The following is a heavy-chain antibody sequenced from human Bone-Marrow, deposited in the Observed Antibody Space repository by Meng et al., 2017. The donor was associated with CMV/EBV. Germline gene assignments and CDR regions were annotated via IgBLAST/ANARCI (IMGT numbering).Heavy chain of an antibody. CDR2: IRYDGSNK. CDR1: GFTFSSYG. J-gene: IGHJ4*02. Sequence: GGSLRLSCAASGFTFSSYGMHWVRQAPGKGLEWVAFIRYDGSNKYYADSVKGRFTISRDNSKNTLYLQMNSLRAEDTAVYYCARALQAYPTGYSSGWYPGYWGQGTLVTVSS. D-gene: IGHD6-19*01. V-gene: IGHV3-30*02. CDR3: ARALQAYPTGYSSGWYPGY.